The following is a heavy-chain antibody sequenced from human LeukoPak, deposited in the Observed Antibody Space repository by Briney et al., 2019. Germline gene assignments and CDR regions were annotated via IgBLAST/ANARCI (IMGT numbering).Heavy chain of an antibody. D-gene: IGHD6-19*01. CDR2: INWNGGST. Sequence: GGSLRLSCADSGFTFDDYGMSWVRQAPGKGLEWVSGINWNGGSTGYADSVKGRFTISRDNSKNTLYLQMNSLRAEDTAVYYCARDFGSSGWYNAFDIWGQGTMDTVSS. CDR3: ARDFGSSGWYNAFDI. J-gene: IGHJ3*02. CDR1: GFTFDDYG. V-gene: IGHV3-20*04.